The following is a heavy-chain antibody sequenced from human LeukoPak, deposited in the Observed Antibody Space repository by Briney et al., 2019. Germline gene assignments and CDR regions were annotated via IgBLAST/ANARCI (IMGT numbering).Heavy chain of an antibody. CDR3: AEGEEGFEC. CDR2: ISYDGSNK. J-gene: IGHJ4*02. V-gene: IGHV3-30*03. CDR1: GFTFSSYG. Sequence: GRSLRLSCAASGFTFSSYGMHWVRQAPGKGLEWVAVISYDGSNKYYADSVKGRFTISRDNSKNTLYLQMNSLRAEDTAVYYCAEGEEGFECWGQGTLVTVSS.